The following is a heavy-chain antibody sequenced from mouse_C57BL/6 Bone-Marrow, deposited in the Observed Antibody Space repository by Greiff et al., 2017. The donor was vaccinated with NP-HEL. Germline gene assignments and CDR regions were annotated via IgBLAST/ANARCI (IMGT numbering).Heavy chain of an antibody. V-gene: IGHV1-53*01. Sequence: VQLQQPGTELVKPGASVKLSCKASGYTFTSYWMHWVKQRPGQGLEWIGNINPSNGGTNYNEKFKSKATLTVDKSSSTAYMQLSSRTSEDSAVYYCARPYYVSIYVFYAMDYWGQGTSVTVSS. D-gene: IGHD1-1*01. CDR1: GYTFTSYW. CDR3: ARPYYVSIYVFYAMDY. CDR2: INPSNGGT. J-gene: IGHJ4*01.